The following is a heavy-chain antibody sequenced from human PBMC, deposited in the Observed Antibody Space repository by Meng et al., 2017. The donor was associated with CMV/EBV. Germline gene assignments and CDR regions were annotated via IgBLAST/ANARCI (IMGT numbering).Heavy chain of an antibody. J-gene: IGHJ6*02. CDR1: GFTFDDYT. V-gene: IGHV3-43*01. D-gene: IGHD6-13*01. Sequence: GGSLRLSCAASGFTFDDYTMHWVRQAPGKGLEWVSLISWDGGSTYYADSVKGRFTISRDNAKNSLYLQMNSLRAEDTAVYYCARGSSSWYPTYYYYGMDVWGQGTTVTVSS. CDR3: ARGSSSWYPTYYYYGMDV. CDR2: ISWDGGST.